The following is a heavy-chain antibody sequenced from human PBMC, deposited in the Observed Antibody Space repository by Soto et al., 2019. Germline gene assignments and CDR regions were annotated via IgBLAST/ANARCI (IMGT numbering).Heavy chain of an antibody. CDR3: ARSAAAALYSSGWYEGDYYYGMDV. Sequence: GGSLRLSCAASGFTFSSYAMHWVRQAPGKGLEWVAVISYDGSNKYYADSVKGRFTISRDNSKNTLYLQMNSLRAEDTAVYYCARSAAAALYSSGWYEGDYYYGMDVWGQGTTVTVS. J-gene: IGHJ6*02. D-gene: IGHD6-19*01. CDR1: GFTFSSYA. V-gene: IGHV3-30-3*01. CDR2: ISYDGSNK.